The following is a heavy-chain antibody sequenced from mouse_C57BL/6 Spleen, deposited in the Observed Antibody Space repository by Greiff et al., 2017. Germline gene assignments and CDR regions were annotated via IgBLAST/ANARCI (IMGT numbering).Heavy chain of an antibody. CDR3: ARMVRRGYYAMDY. J-gene: IGHJ4*01. D-gene: IGHD2-14*01. Sequence: VKLQESGPGLVQPSQSLSITCTVSGFSLTSYGVHWVRQFPGKGLEWLGVIWSGGSTDYNAAFISRLSISKDNYKSQVFFKMNSLQADDTTIYYCARMVRRGYYAMDYWGQGTSVTVSS. V-gene: IGHV2-2*01. CDR1: GFSLTSYG. CDR2: IWSGGST.